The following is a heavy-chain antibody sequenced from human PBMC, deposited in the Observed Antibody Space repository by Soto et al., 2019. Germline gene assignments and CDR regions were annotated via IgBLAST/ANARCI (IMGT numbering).Heavy chain of an antibody. CDR2: ISGSGGST. CDR3: AKDQEEYDCWSGYDYGMDV. CDR1: GFTFSSYA. D-gene: IGHD3-3*01. J-gene: IGHJ6*02. Sequence: EVQLLESGGGLVQPGGSLRLSCAASGFTFSSYAMSWVRQAPGKGLEWVSAISGSGGSTYYADSVKGRFTISRDNSKNTLYLQMNSLRAEDTAVYYCAKDQEEYDCWSGYDYGMDVWGQGTTVTGSS. V-gene: IGHV3-23*01.